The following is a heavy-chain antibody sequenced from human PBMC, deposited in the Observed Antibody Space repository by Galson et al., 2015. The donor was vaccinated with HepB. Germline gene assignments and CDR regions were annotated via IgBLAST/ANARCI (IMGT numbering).Heavy chain of an antibody. D-gene: IGHD2-2*01. CDR1: GFTFSSYS. Sequence: SLRLSCAASGFTFSSYSMNWVRQAPGKGLEWVSYISSSSSTIYYADSVKGRFTISRDNAKNSLYLQMNSLRDEDTAVYYCARMRCSSTSCYPHYYYGMDVWGQGTTVTVSS. CDR3: ARMRCSSTSCYPHYYYGMDV. V-gene: IGHV3-48*02. J-gene: IGHJ6*02. CDR2: ISSSSSTI.